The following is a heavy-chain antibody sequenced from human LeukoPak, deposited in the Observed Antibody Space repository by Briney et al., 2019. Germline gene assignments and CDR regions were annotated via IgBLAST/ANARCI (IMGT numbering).Heavy chain of an antibody. Sequence: PGGSLRLSCAASGFTFSNYWMSWVRQAPGKGLEWVANIKEDGSEKYYIDSVKGRFTISRDNAKNSLYLQMNRLRADDTAVYYCARGGDFYWGQGTLVTVSS. V-gene: IGHV3-7*04. D-gene: IGHD3-3*01. CDR1: GFTFSNYW. CDR2: IKEDGSEK. CDR3: ARGGDFY. J-gene: IGHJ4*02.